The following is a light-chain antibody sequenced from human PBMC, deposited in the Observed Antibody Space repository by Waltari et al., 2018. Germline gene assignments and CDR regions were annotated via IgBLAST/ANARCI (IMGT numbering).Light chain of an antibody. CDR1: QNIRTF. J-gene: IGKJ4*01. CDR2: GAS. V-gene: IGKV1-39*01. CDR3: LQSYRTPLT. Sequence: DIQMTQSPSSLSASVGDRVSIPCRACQNIRTFLNWYQHKPGKAPKLLVYGASNLEGGVPSRFSGSGSGTDFILTISSLQPEDFATYYCLQSYRTPLTFGGGTKVEIK.